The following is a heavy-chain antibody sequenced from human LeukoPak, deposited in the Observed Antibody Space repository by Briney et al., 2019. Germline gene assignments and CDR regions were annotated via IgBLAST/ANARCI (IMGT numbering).Heavy chain of an antibody. D-gene: IGHD3-3*01. CDR1: GFTFSSYA. J-gene: IGHJ6*03. CDR2: ISCSGGST. CDR3: AKGDLRITIFGVVIDYMDV. Sequence: QAGGSLRLSCAASGFTFSSYAMSWVRQAPGKGLEWVSAISCSGGSTYYADSVKGRFTISRDNSKNTLYLQMNSLRAEDTAVYYCAKGDLRITIFGVVIDYMDVWGKGTTVTVSS. V-gene: IGHV3-23*01.